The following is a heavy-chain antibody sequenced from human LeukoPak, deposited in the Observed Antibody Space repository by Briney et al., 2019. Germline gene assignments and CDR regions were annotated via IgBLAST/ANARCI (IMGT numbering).Heavy chain of an antibody. CDR3: ARDSGIAVAGTSDY. CDR1: GYTFTSYG. V-gene: IGHV1-18*01. J-gene: IGHJ4*02. CDR2: ISAYNGNT. Sequence: GASVKVSCKASGYTFTSYGISWVRQALGQGLEWMGWISAYNGNTNYAQKLQGRVTMTTDTSTSTAYMELRSLRSDDTAVYYCARDSGIAVAGTSDYWGQGTLVTLSS. D-gene: IGHD6-19*01.